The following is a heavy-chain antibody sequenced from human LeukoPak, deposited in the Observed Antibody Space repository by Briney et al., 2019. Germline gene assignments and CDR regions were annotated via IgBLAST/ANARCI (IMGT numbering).Heavy chain of an antibody. CDR1: GFTFGGYA. D-gene: IGHD2-2*01. V-gene: IGHV3-49*03. J-gene: IGHJ4*02. CDR2: IRSKAYGGTT. CDR3: TRAYDVVVPAAIDY. Sequence: GGSLRLSCTASGFTFGGYAMSWFRQAPGKGLEWVGFIRSKAYGGTTEYAASVKGRFTISRDDSKSIAYLQMNSLKTEDTAVYYCTRAYDVVVPAAIDYWGQGTLVTVSS.